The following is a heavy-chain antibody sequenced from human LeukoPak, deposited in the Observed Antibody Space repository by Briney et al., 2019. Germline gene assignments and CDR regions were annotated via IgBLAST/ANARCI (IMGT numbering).Heavy chain of an antibody. D-gene: IGHD1-14*01. Sequence: PSETLSLTCTVSGGSISTYYWSWIRQPPGKRLEWIGYVYYSGNTNYNPSPQSRVTISVDTSKNQFSLNLNSVTAADTALYYCARVGTFAFDIWGQGTMVTVS. V-gene: IGHV4-59*01. J-gene: IGHJ3*02. CDR2: VYYSGNT. CDR3: ARVGTFAFDI. CDR1: GGSISTYY.